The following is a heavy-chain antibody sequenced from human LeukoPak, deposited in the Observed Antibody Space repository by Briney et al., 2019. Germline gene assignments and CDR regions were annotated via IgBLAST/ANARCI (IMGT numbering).Heavy chain of an antibody. V-gene: IGHV4-34*01. CDR3: ATSGGLSSSSFDY. D-gene: IGHD6-6*01. J-gene: IGHJ4*02. CDR2: INHSGST. Sequence: SETLSLTCAVYGGSFSGYYWSWIRQPPGKGLEWIGEINHSGSTNYNPSLKSRVTISVDTSKNQFPLKLSSVTAADTAVYYCATSGGLSSSSFDYWGQGTLVTVSS. CDR1: GGSFSGYY.